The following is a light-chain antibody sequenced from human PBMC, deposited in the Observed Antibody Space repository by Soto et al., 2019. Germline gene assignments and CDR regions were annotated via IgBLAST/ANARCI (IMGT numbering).Light chain of an antibody. CDR3: QQIYSSPTT. Sequence: DIQMTQSPSTLSASVGDRVTITCRASQSISNYLNWYQQTPGSAPKLLIYAASSLQTGVPSRFSGSGSGTYFTLAINSLQPEDFATYYCQQIYSSPTTFGQGTKVDIK. J-gene: IGKJ1*01. CDR1: QSISNY. CDR2: AAS. V-gene: IGKV1-39*01.